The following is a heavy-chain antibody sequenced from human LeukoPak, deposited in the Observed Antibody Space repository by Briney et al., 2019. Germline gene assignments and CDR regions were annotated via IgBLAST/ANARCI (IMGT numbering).Heavy chain of an antibody. CDR3: ARHWDDNYYFDH. V-gene: IGHV4-39*01. Sequence: SETLSLTCIVSGGSISSSFYYWGRIRQPPGKGLEWIGSVYYSGSTYYNPSLKSRVTISVDTSKKQFSLKLSSVTAADTAVYYCARHWDDNYYFDHWGQGTLVTVSS. J-gene: IGHJ4*02. CDR1: GGSISSSFYY. D-gene: IGHD1-1*01. CDR2: VYYSGST.